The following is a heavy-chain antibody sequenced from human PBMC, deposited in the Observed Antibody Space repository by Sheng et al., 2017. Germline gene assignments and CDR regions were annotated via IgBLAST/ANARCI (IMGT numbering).Heavy chain of an antibody. J-gene: IGHJ4*02. CDR2: INHSGST. Sequence: QVQLQQWGAGLLKPSETLSLTCAVYGGSFSGYYWSWIRQPPGKGLEWIGEINHSGSTNYNPSLKSRVTISVDTSKNQFSLKLSSVTAADTAVYYCVSIELSQWGYGDYDRFDYWGQGTLVTVSS. CDR1: GGSFSGYY. CDR3: VSIELSQWGYGDYDRFDY. V-gene: IGHV4-34*01. D-gene: IGHD4-17*01.